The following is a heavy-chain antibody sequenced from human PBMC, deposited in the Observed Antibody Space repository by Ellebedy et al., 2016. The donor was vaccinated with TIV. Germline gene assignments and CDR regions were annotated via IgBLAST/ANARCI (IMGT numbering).Heavy chain of an antibody. CDR1: DGSISNSDYY. V-gene: IGHV4-39*07. CDR2: IYYSGGT. J-gene: IGHJ4*02. CDR3: ARGVGDY. Sequence: MPGGSLRLSCTVSDGSISNSDYYWVWIRQPPGKGLEWIGRIYYSGGTYYNPSLKSRVTISVDTSKSQFSLKLSSVTAADTAVYYCARGVGDYWGQGILVTVSS.